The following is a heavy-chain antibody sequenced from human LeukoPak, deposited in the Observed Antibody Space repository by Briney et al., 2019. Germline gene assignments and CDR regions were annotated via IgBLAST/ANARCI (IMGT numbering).Heavy chain of an antibody. V-gene: IGHV3-48*01. Sequence: GGSLRLSCAASGFTFSSYSMNWVRQAPGKGLEWVSYISSSSSTIYYADSVKGRFTISRDNAKNSLYLQMNSLRAEDTAVYYCARAPPFLGNLFWGQGTLITVSS. CDR1: GFTFSSYS. CDR2: ISSSSSTI. D-gene: IGHD4-23*01. J-gene: IGHJ4*02. CDR3: ARAPPFLGNLF.